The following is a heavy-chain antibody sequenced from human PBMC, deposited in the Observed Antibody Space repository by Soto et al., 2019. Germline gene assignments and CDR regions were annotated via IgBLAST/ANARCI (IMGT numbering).Heavy chain of an antibody. V-gene: IGHV1-69*13. J-gene: IGHJ6*02. Sequence: GASVKVSCKASGGTFSSYAISWVRQAPGQGLEWMGGIIPIFGTANYAQKFQGRVTITADESTSTAYMELSSLRSEDTAVYYCAREEQLVGYYYGMDVWGQGTTVTVSS. D-gene: IGHD6-6*01. CDR3: AREEQLVGYYYGMDV. CDR2: IIPIFGTA. CDR1: GGTFSSYA.